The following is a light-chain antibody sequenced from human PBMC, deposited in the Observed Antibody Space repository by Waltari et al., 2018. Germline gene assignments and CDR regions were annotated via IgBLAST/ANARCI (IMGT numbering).Light chain of an antibody. CDR2: TND. Sequence: QSVLSQPPSASGTPGQGVAISCSGSSSNIGSNAVDWYQQFPGSAPKLLLYTNDQRPSGVPGRFSGSKSGTSASLAISGLQSEDEAHYYCATWDNSLNGPVFGGGTKLTVL. V-gene: IGLV1-44*01. J-gene: IGLJ2*01. CDR3: ATWDNSLNGPV. CDR1: SSNIGSNA.